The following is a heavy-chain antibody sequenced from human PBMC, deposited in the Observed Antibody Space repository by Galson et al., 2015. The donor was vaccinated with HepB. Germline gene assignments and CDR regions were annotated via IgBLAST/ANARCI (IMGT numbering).Heavy chain of an antibody. Sequence: SLRLSCAVSGFTISNNYMSWVRQAPGKGLEWVSVVYSGGETYYADSVKGRFTISRDNSKNTLYLQMSRLRVEDTAVYYCARGLRSYNSGSNWGQGTLVTISS. CDR1: GFTISNNY. CDR3: ARGLRSYNSGSN. J-gene: IGHJ4*02. CDR2: VYSGGET. V-gene: IGHV3-66*01. D-gene: IGHD6-19*01.